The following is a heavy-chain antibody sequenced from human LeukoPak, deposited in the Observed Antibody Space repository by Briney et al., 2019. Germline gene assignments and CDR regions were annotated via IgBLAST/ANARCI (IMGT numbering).Heavy chain of an antibody. V-gene: IGHV3-30*02. CDR1: GFTFSSYG. J-gene: IGHJ6*02. Sequence: PGGSLRLSCAASGFTFSSYGMHWVRQAPGEGLEWVAFIRYDGSNKYYADSVKGRFTISRDNSKNTLYLQMNSLRAEDTAVYYCANAYYDILTGYYGYYYGMDVWGQGTTVTVSS. CDR3: ANAYYDILTGYYGYYYGMDV. D-gene: IGHD3-9*01. CDR2: IRYDGSNK.